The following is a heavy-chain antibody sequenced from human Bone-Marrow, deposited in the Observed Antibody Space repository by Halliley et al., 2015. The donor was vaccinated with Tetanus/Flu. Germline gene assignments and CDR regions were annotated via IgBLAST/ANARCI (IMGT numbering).Heavy chain of an antibody. Sequence: SSASSYIYYADSVRGRFTVSRDNAKNSLFLQMNSLRVEDTAVYYCVKFKTTVGTPYYYYYYGMDVWGQGTTVTVSS. V-gene: IGHV3-21*01. D-gene: IGHD4-4*01. CDR3: VKFKTTVGTPYYYYYYGMDV. CDR2: SSASSYI. J-gene: IGHJ6*02.